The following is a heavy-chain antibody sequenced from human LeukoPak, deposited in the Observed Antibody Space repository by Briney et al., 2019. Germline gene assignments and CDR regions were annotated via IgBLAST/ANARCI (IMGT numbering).Heavy chain of an antibody. D-gene: IGHD2-21*02. CDR2: ISSSSSTI. CDR3: ARDLRAYCGGDCSSDY. J-gene: IGHJ4*02. CDR1: GFTFSSYS. Sequence: PGGSLRLSCAASGFTFSSYSMNWVRQAPGRGLEWVSYISSSSSTIYYADSVKGRFTISRDNAKNSLYLQMNSLRDEDTAVYYCARDLRAYCGGDCSSDYWGQGTLVTVSS. V-gene: IGHV3-48*02.